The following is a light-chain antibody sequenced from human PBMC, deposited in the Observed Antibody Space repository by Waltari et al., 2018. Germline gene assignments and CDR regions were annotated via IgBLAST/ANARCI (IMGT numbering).Light chain of an antibody. CDR2: EVS. J-gene: IGLJ3*02. V-gene: IGLV2-14*01. CDR3: ASYTSSDSWV. CDR1: SSDVGGYNY. Sequence: QSALTQPASVSGSPGQSITISCTGTSSDVGGYNYVSWYQQHPGKAPKLMIYEVSNRPSGVSIRCSGSKSGNTASLTFSGLQAEDEADYYCASYTSSDSWVFGGGTKLTVL.